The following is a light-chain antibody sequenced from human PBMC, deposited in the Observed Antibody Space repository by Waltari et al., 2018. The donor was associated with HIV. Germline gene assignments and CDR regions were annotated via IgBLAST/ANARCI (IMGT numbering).Light chain of an antibody. Sequence: QSALTQPPSASGSPGQSVTIPCTGTSRHGGGYNYVSCYQHHPGKPPKLMISEVSKRPSGVPDRFSGSKSGNTASLTVSGLQAEDEADYYCNSYVGSNNYIFGTGTKVTVL. CDR3: NSYVGSNNYI. CDR2: EVS. J-gene: IGLJ1*01. CDR1: SRHGGGYNY. V-gene: IGLV2-8*01.